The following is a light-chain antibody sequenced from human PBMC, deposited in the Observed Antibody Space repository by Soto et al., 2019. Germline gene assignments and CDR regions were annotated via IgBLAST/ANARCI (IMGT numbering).Light chain of an antibody. CDR2: GAS. CDR3: QQYGSSPYT. J-gene: IGKJ2*01. CDR1: LSLSSY. Sequence: EVVFTQFPATLSLSPGDRAILSCRASLSLSSYFTWYQQKPGQAPRLLMYGASSRATGIPDRFSGTGSGTDFTLTISRLEPEDFAVYYCQQYGSSPYTFGLGTKVDIK. V-gene: IGKV3-20*01.